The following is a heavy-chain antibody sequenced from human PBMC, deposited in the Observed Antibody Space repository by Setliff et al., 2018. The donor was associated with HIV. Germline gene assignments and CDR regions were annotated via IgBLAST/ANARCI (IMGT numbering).Heavy chain of an antibody. CDR1: GGSINSGSYY. CDR3: ARAADYHDSSGYWAPPRYFDC. J-gene: IGHJ4*02. D-gene: IGHD3-22*01. Sequence: PSETLSLTCTVSGGSINSGSYYWNWIRQPAGKGLEWIGHIYASGSTNYNPSLKSRVTMSVDTSKNQFSLKLNSLIAADTAVYYCARAADYHDSSGYWAPPRYFDCWGQGTLVTVSS. V-gene: IGHV4-61*09. CDR2: IYASGST.